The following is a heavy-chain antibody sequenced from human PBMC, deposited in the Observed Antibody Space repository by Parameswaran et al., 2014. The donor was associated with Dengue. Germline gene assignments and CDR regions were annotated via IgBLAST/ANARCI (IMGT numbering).Heavy chain of an antibody. D-gene: IGHD3-10*01. J-gene: IGHJ5*02. CDR3: ARDRVLLGWFDP. V-gene: IGHV4-30-4*01. Sequence: RWIRQPPGKGLEWIGYIYYSGSTYYNPSLKSRVTISVDTSKNQFSLKLSSVTAADTAVYYCARDRVLLGWFDPWGQGTLVTVSS. CDR2: IYYSGST.